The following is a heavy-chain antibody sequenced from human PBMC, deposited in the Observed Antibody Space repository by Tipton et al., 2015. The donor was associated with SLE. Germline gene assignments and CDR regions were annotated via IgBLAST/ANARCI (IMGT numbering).Heavy chain of an antibody. Sequence: TLSLTCTVSGGSISSHYWSWIRQPPGKGLEWIGYIYYSGSTNYNPSLKSRVTISVDTSKNQFSLKLSSVTAADTAVYYCARRGLNGAFDYWGQGTLVTVSS. CDR2: IYYSGST. CDR1: GGSISSHY. CDR3: ARRGLNGAFDY. V-gene: IGHV4-59*08. J-gene: IGHJ4*02. D-gene: IGHD2-8*01.